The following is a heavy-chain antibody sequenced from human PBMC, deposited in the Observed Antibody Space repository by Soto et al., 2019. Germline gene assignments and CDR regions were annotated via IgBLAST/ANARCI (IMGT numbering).Heavy chain of an antibody. CDR3: VCCPMTSYNRNNLFDY. D-gene: IGHD1-20*01. V-gene: IGHV4-39*01. CDR1: GGSINNNHYY. Sequence: SETLSLTCTVSGGSINNNHYYWGWVRQPPGKGLEWIGSISYSGTTYFNPSLKSRVVKSVDTSRNQFSLRLTSVTAADTAVYYCVCCPMTSYNRNNLFDYWGQGGLVTVSS. CDR2: ISYSGTT. J-gene: IGHJ4*02.